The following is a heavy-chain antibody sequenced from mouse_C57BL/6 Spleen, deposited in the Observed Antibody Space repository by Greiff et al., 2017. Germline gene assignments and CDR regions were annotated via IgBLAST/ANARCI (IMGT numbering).Heavy chain of an antibody. CDR2: ISDGGSYT. V-gene: IGHV5-4*03. Sequence: EVKVVESGGGLVKPGGSLKFSCAASGFTFSSYAMSWVRQTPEKRLEWVAIISDGGSYTYYPDNVKGRFTISRDNAKNNLNLQMSDLKSKDTAMCYCERESNYWDIDVWGTGTTVTVSS. J-gene: IGHJ1*03. D-gene: IGHD2-5*01. CDR1: GFTFSSYA. CDR3: ERESNYWDIDV.